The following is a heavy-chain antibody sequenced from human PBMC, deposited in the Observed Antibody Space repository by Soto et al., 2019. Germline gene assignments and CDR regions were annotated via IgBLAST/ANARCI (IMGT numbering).Heavy chain of an antibody. CDR2: IYYSGST. D-gene: IGHD6-6*01. CDR3: ARDRWVAARPPYYYYYMDV. CDR1: GGSISSGGYY. V-gene: IGHV4-31*03. Sequence: SETLSLTCTVSGGSISSGGYYWSWIRQHPGKGLEWIGYIYYSGSTYYNPSLKSRVTISVDTSKNQFSLKLSSVTAADTAVYYCARDRWVAARPPYYYYYMDVWGKGTTVTVSS. J-gene: IGHJ6*03.